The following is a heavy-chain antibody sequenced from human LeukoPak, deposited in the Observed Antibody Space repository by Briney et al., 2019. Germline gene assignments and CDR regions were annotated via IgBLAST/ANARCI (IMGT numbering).Heavy chain of an antibody. V-gene: IGHV3-15*01. CDR3: TTDPDIVVVPASHYFDY. CDR1: GFTFTDYY. Sequence: AGGSLRLSCAASGFTFTDYYISWLRQAPGKGLEWVGRIKSKTDGGTTDYAAPVKGRFTISRDDSKNTLYLQMNSLKTEDTAVYYCTTDPDIVVVPASHYFDYWGQGTLVTVSS. CDR2: IKSKTDGGTT. D-gene: IGHD2-2*01. J-gene: IGHJ4*02.